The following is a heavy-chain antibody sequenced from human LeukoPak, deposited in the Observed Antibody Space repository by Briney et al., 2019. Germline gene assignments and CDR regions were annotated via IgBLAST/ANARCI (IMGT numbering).Heavy chain of an antibody. CDR3: AREDSSGSYYFDY. D-gene: IGHD1-26*01. V-gene: IGHV3-64*01. CDR2: ISSNGGST. CDR1: GFTFSSYA. J-gene: IGHJ4*02. Sequence: GGSLRLSCAASGFTFSSYAMHWVRQAPGKGLEYASAISSNGGSTYYANSVKGRFTISRDNSKNTLYLQMGSLRAEDMAVYYCAREDSSGSYYFDYWGQGTLVTVSS.